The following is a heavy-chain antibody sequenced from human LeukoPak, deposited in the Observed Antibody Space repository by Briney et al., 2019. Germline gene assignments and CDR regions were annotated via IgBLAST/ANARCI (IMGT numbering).Heavy chain of an antibody. CDR2: ISWNSGSI. J-gene: IGHJ3*02. V-gene: IGHV3-9*01. Sequence: GGSLRLSCAASGFTFDDYAMHWVRQAPGKGLEWVSGISWNSGSIAYADSVKGRFTISRDNAKNSLYLQMNSLRTEDTALYYCARDRVPYYGSGSSDAFDIWGQGTMVTVSS. CDR1: GFTFDDYA. CDR3: ARDRVPYYGSGSSDAFDI. D-gene: IGHD3-10*01.